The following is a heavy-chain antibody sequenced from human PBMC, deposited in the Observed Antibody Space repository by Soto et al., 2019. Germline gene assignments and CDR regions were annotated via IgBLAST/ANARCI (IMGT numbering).Heavy chain of an antibody. D-gene: IGHD1-26*01. CDR1: GGSFSGYY. CDR2: INHSGST. CDR3: ARGPDSRGLGATNPSH. J-gene: IGHJ4*02. Sequence: PSETLSLTCAVYGGSFSGYYWTWIRQPPGKGLEWIGEINHSGSTNYKLSLKSRVTISADTSKSQCSLKLSSVTAADTAVYYCARGPDSRGLGATNPSHWGQGTLVTV. V-gene: IGHV4-34*01.